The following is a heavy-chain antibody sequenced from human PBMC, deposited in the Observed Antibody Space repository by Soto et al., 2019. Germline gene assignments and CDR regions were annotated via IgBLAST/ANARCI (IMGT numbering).Heavy chain of an antibody. Sequence: GGSLRLSCAASGFTFSSYSMNWVRQAPGKGLEWVSSISSSSSYIYYADSVKGRFTISRDNAKNSLYLQMNSLRAEDTAVYYCATSGGGKAYYYYYGMDVWGQGTTVTVSS. D-gene: IGHD2-15*01. V-gene: IGHV3-21*01. J-gene: IGHJ6*02. CDR3: ATSGGGKAYYYYYGMDV. CDR1: GFTFSSYS. CDR2: ISSSSSYI.